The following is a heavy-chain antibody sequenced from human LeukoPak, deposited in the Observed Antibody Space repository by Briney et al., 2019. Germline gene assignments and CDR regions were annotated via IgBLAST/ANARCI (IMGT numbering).Heavy chain of an antibody. CDR2: INHSGST. J-gene: IGHJ6*02. CDR1: GGSFSGYY. V-gene: IGHV4-34*01. Sequence: SETLSLTCAVYGGSFSGYYWSWIRQPPGKGLEWIGEINHSGSTNYNPSLKSRVTISVDTSKNQFSLKLSSVTAADTAVYYCARDLSYFSLDVRGQGTTVTVSS. CDR3: ARDLSYFSLDV.